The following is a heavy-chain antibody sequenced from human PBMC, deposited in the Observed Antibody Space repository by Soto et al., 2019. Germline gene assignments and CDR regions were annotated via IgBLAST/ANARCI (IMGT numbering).Heavy chain of an antibody. J-gene: IGHJ4*02. D-gene: IGHD3-9*01. V-gene: IGHV3-33*08. CDR3: ARDEKSIFFDY. CDR1: GFTFSNAW. CDR2: IWYDGSYK. Sequence: GGSLRLSCAASGFTFSNAWMNWVRQAPGKGLEWVAVIWYDGSYKYYADSVKGQFTISRDNSKNTLYLQMNSLRAEDTAVYYCARDEKSIFFDYWGQGTLVTVSS.